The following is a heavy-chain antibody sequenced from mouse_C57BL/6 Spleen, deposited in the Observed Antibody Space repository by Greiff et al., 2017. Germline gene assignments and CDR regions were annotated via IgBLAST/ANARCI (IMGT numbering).Heavy chain of an antibody. V-gene: IGHV1-39*01. CDR3: ARGDYDGSSYFDY. CDR1: GYSFTDYN. CDR2: INPNYGTT. J-gene: IGHJ2*01. Sequence: EVQLQESGPELVKPGASVKISCKASGYSFTDYNMNWVQQSPGKSLEWIGAINPNYGTTSYNQKFKGKATLTVDQSSSTAYMQLNSLTSEDSAVYYCARGDYDGSSYFDYWGQGTTLTVSS. D-gene: IGHD1-1*01.